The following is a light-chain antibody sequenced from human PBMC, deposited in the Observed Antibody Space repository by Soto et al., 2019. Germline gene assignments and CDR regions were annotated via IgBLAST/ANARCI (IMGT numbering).Light chain of an antibody. V-gene: IGLV1-40*01. CDR3: QSYDNSLSGLWV. Sequence: QSVLTQPPSVSGAPGQRVTISCTGTSSNTGAGYDVHWYQQFPGTAPKLLIYGSSRRPSGVPDRFSGSKSGTSASLAITGLQAEDEADYYCQSYDNSLSGLWVFGGGTKLTAL. CDR1: SSNTGAGYD. CDR2: GSS. J-gene: IGLJ3*02.